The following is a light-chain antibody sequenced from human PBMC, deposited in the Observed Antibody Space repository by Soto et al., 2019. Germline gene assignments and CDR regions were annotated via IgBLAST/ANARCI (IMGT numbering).Light chain of an antibody. CDR1: QGINNF. CDR2: AAS. CDR3: QKYDSVPLT. J-gene: IGKJ4*01. V-gene: IGKV1-27*01. Sequence: DIQMTQSPSSLSASVGDRVTITCRASQGINNFVAWYQQKPGEVPKLLIYAASTLQSGVPSRFSGSGFGTDFVLAISRLEPGDVATYYCQKYDSVPLTFGGGTRVDIK.